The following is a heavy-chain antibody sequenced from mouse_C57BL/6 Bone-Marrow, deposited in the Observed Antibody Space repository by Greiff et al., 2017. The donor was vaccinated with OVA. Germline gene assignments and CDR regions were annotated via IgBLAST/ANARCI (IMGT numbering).Heavy chain of an antibody. CDR1: GYTFTSYW. J-gene: IGHJ2*01. CDR3: ARWGANWDYFDY. Sequence: VQLQQPGAELVRPGTSVKLSCKASGYTFTSYWMHWVKPRPGQGLEWIGVIDPSDSYTNSNQKFKGKATLTVDTSSSTAYMQLSSLTSEDSAVYYCARWGANWDYFDYWGQGTTLTVSS. D-gene: IGHD4-1*01. V-gene: IGHV1-59*01. CDR2: IDPSDSYT.